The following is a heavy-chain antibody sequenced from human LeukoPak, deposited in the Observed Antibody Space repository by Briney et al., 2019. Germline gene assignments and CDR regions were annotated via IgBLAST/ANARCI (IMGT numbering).Heavy chain of an antibody. J-gene: IGHJ4*02. V-gene: IGHV1-2*02. CDR1: GYTYTKNF. CDR3: ARDDYGDLQYFEN. CDR2: INPKDGGT. D-gene: IGHD4-17*01. Sequence: ASVKVSCKASGYTYTKNFLHWVRQAPGQGLEWMGWINPKDGGTLYAQKFQGRVTMTTDTSIATAYMEMSTLTADDTAVYYCARDDYGDLQYFENWGQGTLVTVSS.